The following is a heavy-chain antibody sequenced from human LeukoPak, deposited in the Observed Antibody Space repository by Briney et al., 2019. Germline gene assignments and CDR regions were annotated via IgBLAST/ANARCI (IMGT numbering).Heavy chain of an antibody. CDR2: ISGGT. J-gene: IGHJ1*01. CDR3: AKDENVNDYGGSE. V-gene: IGHV3-23*01. Sequence: GGSLRLSCAASGFTFSTYAMNWVRQAPGKGLEWVSAISGGTYSADSVKGRFTISRDNSKNTLYLQMNSLRAEDTAVYYCAKDENVNDYGGSEWGQGTLVTVSS. D-gene: IGHD4-23*01. CDR1: GFTFSTYA.